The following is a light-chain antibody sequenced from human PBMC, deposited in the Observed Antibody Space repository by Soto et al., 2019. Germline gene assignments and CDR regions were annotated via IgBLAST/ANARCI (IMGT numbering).Light chain of an antibody. V-gene: IGLV2-14*01. CDR1: SSDVGGYNY. J-gene: IGLJ2*01. Sequence: QSALTQPASVSGSRGQSITISCTGSSSDVGGYNYVSWYQQHPGKAPKLLIYEVINRPSGVSSRFSGSKSGNTASLTISGLQAEDEADYYCCSYTSSDTHLLFGGGTKLTVL. CDR2: EVI. CDR3: CSYTSSDTHLL.